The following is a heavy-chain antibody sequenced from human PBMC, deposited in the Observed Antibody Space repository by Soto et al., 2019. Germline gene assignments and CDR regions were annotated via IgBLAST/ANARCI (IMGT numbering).Heavy chain of an antibody. V-gene: IGHV3-21*01. CDR1: GFTFSSYS. J-gene: IGHJ4*02. CDR2: ISSSSSYI. Sequence: PGGSLRLSCAASGFTFSSYSMNWVRQAPGKGLEWVSSISSSSSYIYYADSVKGRFTISRDNAKNSLYLQMNSLRAEDTAVYYCARRYGDYVHFDYWGQGTLVTVSS. D-gene: IGHD4-17*01. CDR3: ARRYGDYVHFDY.